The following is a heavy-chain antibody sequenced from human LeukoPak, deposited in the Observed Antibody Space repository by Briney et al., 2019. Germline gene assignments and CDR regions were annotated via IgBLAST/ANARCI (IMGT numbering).Heavy chain of an antibody. D-gene: IGHD2-2*01. Sequence: PGGSLRLSCAASAFTFSSYAMTWVRQAPGKGLEWVSGISGSGGNTYYADSVKGRFTISRDNSKNTLYLQLSSLRAEDTALYYCARVPISVVLPAADYWGQGTLVTVSS. J-gene: IGHJ4*02. V-gene: IGHV3-23*01. CDR1: AFTFSSYA. CDR2: ISGSGGNT. CDR3: ARVPISVVLPAADY.